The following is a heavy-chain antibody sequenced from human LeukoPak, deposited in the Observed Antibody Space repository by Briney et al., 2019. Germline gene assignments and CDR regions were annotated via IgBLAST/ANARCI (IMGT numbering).Heavy chain of an antibody. Sequence: PGGSLRLSCAASGFSFNTYWMHWVRQAPGKGLVWVSRIYSDGSSTYYADSVKGRFTCSRDNAKNTVYLQMNSLRAEDTGVYYCARGASGYGNFDYWGQGTLVTVSS. CDR3: ARGASGYGNFDY. J-gene: IGHJ4*02. D-gene: IGHD5-12*01. CDR1: GFSFNTYW. V-gene: IGHV3-74*01. CDR2: IYSDGSST.